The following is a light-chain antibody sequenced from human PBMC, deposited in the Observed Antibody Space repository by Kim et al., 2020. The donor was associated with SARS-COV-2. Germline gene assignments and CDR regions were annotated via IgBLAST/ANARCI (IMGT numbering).Light chain of an antibody. CDR2: LNSDGSH. J-gene: IGLJ3*02. CDR1: SGHSSYA. V-gene: IGLV4-69*01. Sequence: ASVKHTCTLSSGHSSYAIAWHQQQPEKGPRYLMKLNSDGSHSKGDGIPDRFSGSSSGAERYLTISSLQSEDEADYYCQTWGTGNWVFGGGTQLTVL. CDR3: QTWGTGNWV.